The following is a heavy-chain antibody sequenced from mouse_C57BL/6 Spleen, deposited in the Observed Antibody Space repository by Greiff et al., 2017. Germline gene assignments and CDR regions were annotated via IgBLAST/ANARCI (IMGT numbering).Heavy chain of an antibody. Sequence: VQLQQPGAELVRPGSSVKLSCKASGYTFTSYWMHWVKQRPIQGLEWIGNIDPSDSETHYNQKFKDKATLTVDKSSSTAYMQLSSLTSEDSAVYYCARAYYSAGFDYWGQGTTLTVSS. J-gene: IGHJ2*01. CDR2: IDPSDSET. CDR1: GYTFTSYW. D-gene: IGHD2-12*01. CDR3: ARAYYSAGFDY. V-gene: IGHV1-52*01.